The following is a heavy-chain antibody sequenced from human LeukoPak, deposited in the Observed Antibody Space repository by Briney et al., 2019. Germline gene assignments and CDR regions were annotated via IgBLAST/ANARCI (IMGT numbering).Heavy chain of an antibody. CDR1: GFTFSSYS. CDR2: ISSRSSNI. CDR3: VRDGREGFDI. V-gene: IGHV3-21*06. J-gene: IGHJ3*02. Sequence: GGSLRLSCAASGFTFSSYSMNWVRQAPGKGLEWVSSISSRSSNIYYADSVKGRFTISRDNVKNSLYLQVSSLRAEDTAVYYCVRDGREGFDIWGHGTLVIVSS. D-gene: IGHD5-24*01.